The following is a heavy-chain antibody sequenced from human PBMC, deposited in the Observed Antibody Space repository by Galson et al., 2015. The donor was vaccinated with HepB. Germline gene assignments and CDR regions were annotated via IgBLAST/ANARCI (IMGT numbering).Heavy chain of an antibody. CDR1: GGTFSSYA. V-gene: IGHV1-69*06. Sequence: SVKVSCKASGGTFSSYAISWVRQAPGQGLEWMGGISPIFGTANYAQKFQGRVTITADKSTSTAYMELSSLRSEDTAVYYCAGSVSGGPYYYYGMDVWGQGTTVTVSS. D-gene: IGHD2-15*01. CDR2: ISPIFGTA. CDR3: AGSVSGGPYYYYGMDV. J-gene: IGHJ6*02.